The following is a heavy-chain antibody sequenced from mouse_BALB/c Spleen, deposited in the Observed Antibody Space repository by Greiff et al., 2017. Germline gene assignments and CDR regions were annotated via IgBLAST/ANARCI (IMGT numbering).Heavy chain of an antibody. Sequence: VKLVESGPGLVAPSQSLSITCTVSGFSLTGYGVNWVRQPPGKGLEWLGMIWGDGSTDYNSALKSRLSISKDNSKSQVFLKMNSLQTDDTARYYCARVYYYGSSDYAMDYWGQGTSVTVSS. V-gene: IGHV2-6-7*01. D-gene: IGHD1-1*01. J-gene: IGHJ4*01. CDR1: GFSLTGYG. CDR2: IWGDGST. CDR3: ARVYYYGSSDYAMDY.